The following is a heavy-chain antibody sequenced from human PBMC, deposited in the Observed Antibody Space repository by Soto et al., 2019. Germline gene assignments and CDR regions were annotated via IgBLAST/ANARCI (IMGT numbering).Heavy chain of an antibody. Sequence: QVQLLQSGAEVKKPGASVKVSCKASGYSFTSYGISWVRQATGQGLEWMGWISAYNGNRKYAQKFQGRVTMTTDTSTSTAYMERRSLRSDDTAVYYCARDLGGFPDYWGQGTLVTVSS. CDR3: ARDLGGFPDY. V-gene: IGHV1-18*01. CDR2: ISAYNGNR. D-gene: IGHD5-12*01. CDR1: GYSFTSYG. J-gene: IGHJ4*02.